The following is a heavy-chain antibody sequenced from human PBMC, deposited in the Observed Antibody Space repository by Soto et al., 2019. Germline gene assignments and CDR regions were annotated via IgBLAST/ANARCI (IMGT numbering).Heavy chain of an antibody. D-gene: IGHD3-9*01. CDR2: INPSGGST. Sequence: GASVKVSCKASGYTFTSYYMHWVRQAPGQGLEWMGIINPSGGSTSYAQKFQGRVTMTRDTSTSTVYMELSSLRSEDTAVYYCARSYYDILTGYDPPHYYMAVWGKGTTVTVSS. CDR3: ARSYYDILTGYDPPHYYMAV. CDR1: GYTFTSYY. V-gene: IGHV1-46*03. J-gene: IGHJ6*03.